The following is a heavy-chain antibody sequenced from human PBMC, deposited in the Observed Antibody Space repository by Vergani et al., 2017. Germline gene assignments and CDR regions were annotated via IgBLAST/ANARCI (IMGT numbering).Heavy chain of an antibody. CDR2: IWYDGSNK. CDR1: GFTFSSYG. Sequence: QVQLVESGGGVVQPGRSLRLSCAASGFTFSSYGMHWVRQAPGKGLEWVAVIWYDGSNKYYADSVKGRFTISRDNSKNTLYLQMNRLRAEDTAVYYCAGDTGLDCSSTSCYAWYYFDYWGQGTLVTVSS. J-gene: IGHJ4*02. CDR3: AGDTGLDCSSTSCYAWYYFDY. V-gene: IGHV3-33*01. D-gene: IGHD2-2*01.